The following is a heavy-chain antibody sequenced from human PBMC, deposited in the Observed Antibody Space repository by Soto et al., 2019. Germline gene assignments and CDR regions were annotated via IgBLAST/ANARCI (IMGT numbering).Heavy chain of an antibody. J-gene: IGHJ4*02. D-gene: IGHD6-19*01. CDR3: ALTRRSSLLEVAGPGFEY. CDR2: LSYEGSEE. CDR1: GFNFGVFG. V-gene: IGHV3-30*03. Sequence: GGSLRLSCAASGFNFGVFGMHWVRQAPGKGLEWLSVLSYEGSEEYYADSVRGRFTISRDNSKNTLFLQMDRLRVDDTGVYYCALTRRSSLLEVAGPGFEYWGQGTLVTVSS.